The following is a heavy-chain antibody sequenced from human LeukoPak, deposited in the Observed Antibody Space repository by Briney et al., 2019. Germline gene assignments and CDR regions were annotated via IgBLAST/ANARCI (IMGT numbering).Heavy chain of an antibody. V-gene: IGHV3-74*01. CDR1: GFTVSGNY. D-gene: IGHD5/OR15-5a*01. CDR2: INSDGITI. J-gene: IGHJ4*02. CDR3: IASTITTRDF. Sequence: EGSLRLSCAASGFTVSGNYMSWVRQAPGKGLMWVSRINSDGITITYADSVKGRFTISRDNAKNTVYLQMNSLTAEDTAVYYCIASTITTRDFWGQGTLVTVSS.